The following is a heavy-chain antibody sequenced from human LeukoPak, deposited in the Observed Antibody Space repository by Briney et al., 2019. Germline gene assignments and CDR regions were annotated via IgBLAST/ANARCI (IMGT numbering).Heavy chain of an antibody. Sequence: PGGSLRPSCAASGFTFSSYGMHWVRQAPGKGLEWVAFIRYDGSNKYYADSVKGRFTISRDNSKNTLYLQMNSLRAEDTAVYYCAKAGGSGSYYYYYMDVWGKGTTVTISS. J-gene: IGHJ6*03. CDR3: AKAGGSGSYYYYYMDV. V-gene: IGHV3-30*02. D-gene: IGHD3-10*01. CDR2: IRYDGSNK. CDR1: GFTFSSYG.